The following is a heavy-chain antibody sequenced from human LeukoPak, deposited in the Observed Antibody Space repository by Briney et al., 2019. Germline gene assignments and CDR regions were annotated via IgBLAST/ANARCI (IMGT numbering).Heavy chain of an antibody. CDR3: ARGDVAGGSRHLFIDY. CDR2: ISYDGSNK. D-gene: IGHD6-19*01. CDR1: GFTFSHYP. V-gene: IGHV3-30-3*01. Sequence: PGGSLRLSCAASGFTFSHYPMHWVRQAPGKGLEWVAVISYDGSNKYYADSVKGRFTISRDNSKNTLYLQMNSLRAEDTAVYYCARGDVAGGSRHLFIDYWGQGTLVTVSS. J-gene: IGHJ4*02.